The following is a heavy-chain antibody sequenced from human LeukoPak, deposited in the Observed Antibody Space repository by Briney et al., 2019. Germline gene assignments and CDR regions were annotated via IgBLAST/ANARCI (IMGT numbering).Heavy chain of an antibody. V-gene: IGHV3-9*01. Sequence: GGSLRLSCAASGFSFDDYAMHWVRQAPGKGLEWVSGITWNSGSTGYADSVKGRFTISRDNAKNSLFVQMNSLRAEDTALYYCAEDACSGTSCSFDYWGQGTLVTVSS. CDR2: ITWNSGST. D-gene: IGHD2-2*01. J-gene: IGHJ4*02. CDR1: GFSFDDYA. CDR3: AEDACSGTSCSFDY.